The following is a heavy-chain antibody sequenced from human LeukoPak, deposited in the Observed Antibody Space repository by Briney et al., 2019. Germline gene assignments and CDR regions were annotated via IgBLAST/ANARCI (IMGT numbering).Heavy chain of an antibody. J-gene: IGHJ4*02. D-gene: IGHD2-2*02. CDR3: AALGYCSSTSCYTLLFDY. V-gene: IGHV4-39*07. Sequence: SETLSLTCTVSGGSISSGGYYWSWIRQPPGKGLEWIGEINHSGSTNYNPSLKSRVTISVDTSKNQFSLKLSSVTAADTAVYYCAALGYCSSTSCYTLLFDYWGQGTLVTVSS. CDR1: GGSISSGGYY. CDR2: INHSGST.